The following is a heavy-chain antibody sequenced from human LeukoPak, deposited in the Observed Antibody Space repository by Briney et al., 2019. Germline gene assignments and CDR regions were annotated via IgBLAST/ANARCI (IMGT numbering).Heavy chain of an antibody. D-gene: IGHD4-11*01. V-gene: IGHV3-73*01. Sequence: GGSLRLSCAASGFTFSGSAMHWVRRASGKGLEWVGRIRNKAGNYATEYTASVKGRFTISRDDSKNTAYLQMNSLKTEDTAVYYCTGGTTITTLDYWGQGVLVTVSS. CDR2: IRNKAGNYAT. CDR1: GFTFSGSA. J-gene: IGHJ4*02. CDR3: TGGTTITTLDY.